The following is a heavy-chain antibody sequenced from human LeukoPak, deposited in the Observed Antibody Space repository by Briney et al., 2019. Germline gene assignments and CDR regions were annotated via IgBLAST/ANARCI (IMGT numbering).Heavy chain of an antibody. CDR1: GGSISSSSYY. D-gene: IGHD3-3*01. J-gene: IGHJ3*02. Sequence: PSETLSLTCTVSGGSISSSSYYWGWIRQPPGKGLEWIGSIYYSGSTNYNPSLKSRVTISVDTSKNQFSLKLSSVTAADTAVYYCARTYYDFWSGFDAFDIWGQGTMVTVSS. CDR2: IYYSGST. V-gene: IGHV4-39*07. CDR3: ARTYYDFWSGFDAFDI.